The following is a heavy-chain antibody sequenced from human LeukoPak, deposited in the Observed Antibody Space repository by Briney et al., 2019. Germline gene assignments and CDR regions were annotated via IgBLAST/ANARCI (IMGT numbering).Heavy chain of an antibody. D-gene: IGHD6-19*01. Sequence: GGSLRLSCAASGFTFSSYGMTWVRQAPGKGLEWISGTSGSGGSTYYANSVKGRFTISRDNSTNTLYLHMNSLRAEDTAVYYCASEYSSGWYDYWGQGALVTVSS. J-gene: IGHJ4*02. V-gene: IGHV3-23*01. CDR3: ASEYSSGWYDY. CDR2: TSGSGGST. CDR1: GFTFSSYG.